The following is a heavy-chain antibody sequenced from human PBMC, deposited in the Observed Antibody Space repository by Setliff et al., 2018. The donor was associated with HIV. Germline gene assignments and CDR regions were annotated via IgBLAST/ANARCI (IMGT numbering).Heavy chain of an antibody. D-gene: IGHD7-27*01. V-gene: IGHV5-51*01. J-gene: IGHJ4*02. CDR1: GYTFTTYW. CDR2: IYPGDSET. Sequence: PGESLKISCKASGYTFTTYWIGGVRQMPGNGLEWMAIIYPGDSETRYNPSFQGQVFISADRSITTAYLQWDSLKASDTAMYYCTRRRRAPGTGDLEAYWGQGTLVTV. CDR3: TRRRRAPGTGDLEAY.